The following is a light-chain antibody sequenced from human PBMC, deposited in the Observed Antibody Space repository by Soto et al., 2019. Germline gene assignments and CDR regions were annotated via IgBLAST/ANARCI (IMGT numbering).Light chain of an antibody. CDR3: QQYGISRT. CDR1: QSVSSSD. J-gene: IGKJ1*01. CDR2: GAS. V-gene: IGKV3-20*01. Sequence: EIVLTQSPGTLSLSPGERATLSCRASQSVSSSDLAWYQQKPGQAPRLLIYGASSRATGIPDRFSGSGSGIDVTLTISRLEPEDFAVYYCQQYGISRTFGQGTKVE.